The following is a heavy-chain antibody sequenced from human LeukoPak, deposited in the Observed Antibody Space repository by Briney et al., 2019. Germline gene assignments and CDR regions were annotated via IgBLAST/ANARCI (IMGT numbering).Heavy chain of an antibody. CDR1: GVTFAYAW. Sequence: PGGSLRLSCAASGVTFAYAWMSWVRQAPGKGLEWGGRIKSKTDGRTTHYAAPVKGRFTISRDDSQNTVYLQMNSLTTEDTAVYYCTALGGYFGSGSYSWGQGTLVTVSS. V-gene: IGHV3-15*01. CDR3: TALGGYFGSGSYS. J-gene: IGHJ4*02. D-gene: IGHD3-10*01. CDR2: IKSKTDGRTT.